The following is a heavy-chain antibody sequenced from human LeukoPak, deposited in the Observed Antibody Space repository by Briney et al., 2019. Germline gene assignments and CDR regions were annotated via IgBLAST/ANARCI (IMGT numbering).Heavy chain of an antibody. CDR3: AREGGLRLTTRFFDY. V-gene: IGHV3-11*06. J-gene: IGHJ4*02. CDR1: GFTFSDYY. Sequence: GGSLRLSCAASGFTFSDYYMSWIRQAPGKGLAWVSFISSSSSYTNFADSVKGRFTISRDNAKNSLYLQMNRLTAEDTAVYYCAREGGLRLTTRFFDYWGQGTLVTVSS. D-gene: IGHD4-17*01. CDR2: ISSSSSYT.